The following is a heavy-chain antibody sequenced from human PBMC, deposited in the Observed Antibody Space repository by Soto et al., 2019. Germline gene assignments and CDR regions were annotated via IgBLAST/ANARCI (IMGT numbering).Heavy chain of an antibody. V-gene: IGHV4-34*01. J-gene: IGHJ5*02. Sequence: PSETLSLTCAVYGGSFSGYYWSWIRQPPGKGLEWIGEINHSGSTNYNPSLKSRVTISVDTSKNQFSLKLSSVTAADTAVYYCARDPRIAARYKGQTYTWFDPWGQGTLVTVSS. CDR2: INHSGST. CDR1: GGSFSGYY. CDR3: ARDPRIAARYKGQTYTWFDP. D-gene: IGHD6-6*01.